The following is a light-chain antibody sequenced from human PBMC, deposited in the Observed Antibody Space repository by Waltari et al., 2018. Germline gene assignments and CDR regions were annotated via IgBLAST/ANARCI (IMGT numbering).Light chain of an antibody. CDR2: DVY. J-gene: IGLJ2*01. V-gene: IGLV2-14*03. Sequence: QSALTQPASVSGAPGQSITISCPGTSRDVCGYAFVPCYQQYPGKAPQLIIYDVYYRPSGVSQRFSASKSGDTASLTISGLQTDDEADYYCSSYTSISTSVVFGGGTKLTVL. CDR3: SSYTSISTSVV. CDR1: SRDVCGYAF.